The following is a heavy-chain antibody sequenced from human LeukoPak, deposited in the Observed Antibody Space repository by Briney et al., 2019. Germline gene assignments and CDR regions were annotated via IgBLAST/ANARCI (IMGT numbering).Heavy chain of an antibody. Sequence: SETLSLTCTVSGGSISNYYWSWIRQPAGKGLEWIGRLYTSGSTNYNPSLKSRVTMSLDTSKNQFSLKLTSVTAADTAVYYCARIRGNWFFDLWGRGTLVTVSS. V-gene: IGHV4-4*07. CDR1: GGSISNYY. CDR2: LYTSGST. D-gene: IGHD3-10*01. J-gene: IGHJ2*01. CDR3: ARIRGNWFFDL.